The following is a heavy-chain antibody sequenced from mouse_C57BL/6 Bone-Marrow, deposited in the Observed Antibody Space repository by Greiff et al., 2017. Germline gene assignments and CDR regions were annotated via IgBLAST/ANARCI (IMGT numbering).Heavy chain of an antibody. CDR3: ARPSIYYDYDVAWFAY. Sequence: EVKQMESGGGLVQPGGSLKLSCAASGFTFSDYYMYWVRQTPEKRLEWVAYISNGGGSTYYPDTVKGRFTISRDNAKNTLYLQMSRLKSEDTAMYYCARPSIYYDYDVAWFAYWGQGTLVTVSA. V-gene: IGHV5-12*01. CDR2: ISNGGGST. CDR1: GFTFSDYY. J-gene: IGHJ3*01. D-gene: IGHD2-4*01.